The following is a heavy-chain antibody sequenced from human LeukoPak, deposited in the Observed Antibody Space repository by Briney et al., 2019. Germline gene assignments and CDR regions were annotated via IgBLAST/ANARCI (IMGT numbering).Heavy chain of an antibody. CDR2: ISGSGGST. Sequence: PGGSLRLSCAASGFTFSSYAMSWVRQAPGKGLEWVSAISGSGGSTYYADSVKGRFTISRDNSKNTLYLQMNSLRAEDTAVYYSAKTLTGSSTSARFDPWGQGTLVTVSS. CDR3: AKTLTGSSTSARFDP. J-gene: IGHJ5*02. CDR1: GFTFSSYA. V-gene: IGHV3-23*01. D-gene: IGHD2-2*01.